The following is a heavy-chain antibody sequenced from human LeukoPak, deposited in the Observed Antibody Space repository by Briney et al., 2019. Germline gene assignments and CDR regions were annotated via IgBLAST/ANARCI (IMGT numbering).Heavy chain of an antibody. CDR3: ARDRRIQLWLEALDAFDI. CDR2: ISSSSSTI. Sequence: GGSLRLSCAASGFTFSSYSMNWVRQAPGKGLEWVSYISSSSSTIYYADSVKGRFTISRDNAKSSLYLQMNSLRAEDTAVYYCARDRRIQLWLEALDAFDIWGQGTMVTVSS. CDR1: GFTFSSYS. J-gene: IGHJ3*02. D-gene: IGHD5-18*01. V-gene: IGHV3-48*01.